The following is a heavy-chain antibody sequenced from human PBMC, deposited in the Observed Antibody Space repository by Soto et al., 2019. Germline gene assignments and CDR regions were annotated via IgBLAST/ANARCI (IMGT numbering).Heavy chain of an antibody. V-gene: IGHV3-21*01. CDR2: ISSSTSYI. CDR3: ARDRVTHSGSYSFWFDP. CDR1: GFTFSSYS. Sequence: GGSLRLSCAASGFTFSSYSMNWVRQSPGKGLEWVSSISSSTSYIYYADSVKGRFTISRDNTKNSLYLQMNSLRAEDTAVYYCARDRVTHSGSYSFWFDPWGQGTLVTVSS. D-gene: IGHD1-26*01. J-gene: IGHJ5*02.